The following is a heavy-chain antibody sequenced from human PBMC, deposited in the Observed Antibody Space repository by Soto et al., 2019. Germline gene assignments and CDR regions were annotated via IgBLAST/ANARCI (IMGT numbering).Heavy chain of an antibody. CDR2: IIPILGIA. Sequence: SVKVSCKASGGTFSSYTISWVRQAPGQGLEWMGRIIPILGIANYAQKFQGRVTITADKSTSTAYMELSSLRSEDTAVYYCAREIERYYPGTKIYYMDVWGKGTTVTVSS. CDR3: AREIERYYPGTKIYYMDV. CDR1: GGTFSSYT. J-gene: IGHJ6*03. V-gene: IGHV1-69*04. D-gene: IGHD1-7*01.